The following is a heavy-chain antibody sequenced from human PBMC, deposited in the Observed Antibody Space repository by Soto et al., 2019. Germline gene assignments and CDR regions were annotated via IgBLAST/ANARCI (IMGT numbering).Heavy chain of an antibody. CDR1: GFTFSSYA. J-gene: IGHJ4*02. CDR2: VSGSGDAT. CDR3: AKDRGDTAMVKFEY. Sequence: EVQLLESGGGLVQPGGSLRLSCAAFGFTFSSYAMSWVRQAPGKGLEWVSAVSGSGDATYYADTVKGRFTISRDNSKNSLYLQMNSLRAEDTAVYYCAKDRGDTAMVKFEYWGQGTLVTVSS. D-gene: IGHD5-18*01. V-gene: IGHV3-23*01.